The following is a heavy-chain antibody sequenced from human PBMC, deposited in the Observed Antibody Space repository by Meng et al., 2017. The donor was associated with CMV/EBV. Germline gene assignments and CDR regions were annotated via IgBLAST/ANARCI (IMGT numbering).Heavy chain of an antibody. CDR3: ARDLMNCSSTSCANWFDP. V-gene: IGHV4-4*07. Sequence: VALQEWGPGLVEPSENLSLTCTVSGGSISSYYWSWIRQPAGKGLEWIGRIYTSGSTNYNPSLKSRVTMSVDTSKNQFSLKLSSVTAADTAVYYCARDLMNCSSTSCANWFDPWGQGTLVTVSS. CDR2: IYTSGST. D-gene: IGHD2-2*01. J-gene: IGHJ5*02. CDR1: GGSISSYY.